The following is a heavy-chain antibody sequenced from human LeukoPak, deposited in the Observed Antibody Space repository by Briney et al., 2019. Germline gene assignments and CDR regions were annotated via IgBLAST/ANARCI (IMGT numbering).Heavy chain of an antibody. J-gene: IGHJ5*02. CDR2: ISGSGGST. D-gene: IGHD3-22*01. V-gene: IGHV3-23*01. CDR1: GFTFSSYA. CDR3: AKDPTYYYDSSAAFDP. Sequence: PPGGSLRLSCAASGFTFSSYAMSWVRQAPGKGLEWVSAISGSGGSTYYADSVKGRFTISRDNSKNTLYLQMNSLRAEDTAVYYCAKDPTYYYDSSAAFDPWGQGTLVTVSS.